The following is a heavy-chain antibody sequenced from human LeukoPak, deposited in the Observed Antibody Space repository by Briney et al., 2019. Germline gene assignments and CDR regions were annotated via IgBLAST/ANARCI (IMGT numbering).Heavy chain of an antibody. J-gene: IGHJ4*02. D-gene: IGHD4-17*01. Sequence: GGSLRLFCAASGFTFSNAWMSWVRQAPGKGLEWVGRIKSKTDGGTTDYAAPVKGRCTIPRDDSKNTLYLQMNSLKTEATPVYYCPTDVPRLRVWGQGTLVTVSS. CDR1: GFTFSNAW. CDR2: IKSKTDGGTT. CDR3: PTDVPRLRV. V-gene: IGHV3-15*01.